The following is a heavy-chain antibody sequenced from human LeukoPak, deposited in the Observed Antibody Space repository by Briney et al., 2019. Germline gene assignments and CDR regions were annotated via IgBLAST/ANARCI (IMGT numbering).Heavy chain of an antibody. CDR1: GFTFRSYG. CDR3: ARDHRFLGWFFGSDDY. Sequence: PGGSLRLSXAASGFTFRSYGMHWVRQAPGKGLEWVAFIRYDGSNKYYADSVKGRFTISRDNSKNTLYLQMNSLRAEDTDVYYCARDHRFLGWFFGSDDYWGQGTLVTVSS. D-gene: IGHD3-3*01. CDR2: IRYDGSNK. J-gene: IGHJ4*02. V-gene: IGHV3-30*02.